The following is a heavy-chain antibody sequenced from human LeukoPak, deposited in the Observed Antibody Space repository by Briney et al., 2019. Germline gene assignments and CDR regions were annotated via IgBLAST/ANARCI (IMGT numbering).Heavy chain of an antibody. D-gene: IGHD4-17*01. Sequence: SETLSLTCTVSGGSISSYYWSWIRQPAGKGLEWIGRIYTSGSTNYNPSLKSRVTISVDTSKNQFSLKLSSVTAADTAVYYCARHVSSRGYGDYEYYYYGMDVWGQGTTVTVSS. CDR2: IYTSGST. CDR3: ARHVSSRGYGDYEYYYYGMDV. V-gene: IGHV4-4*07. J-gene: IGHJ6*02. CDR1: GGSISSYY.